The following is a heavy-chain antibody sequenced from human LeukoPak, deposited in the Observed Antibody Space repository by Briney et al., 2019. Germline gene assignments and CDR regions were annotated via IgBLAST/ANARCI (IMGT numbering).Heavy chain of an antibody. CDR1: GYTFTGYY. Sequence: GASVTVSCKASGYTFTGYYMHWVRQAPGQGLEWMGWINPNSGDTNYAQKLQGRVTMHRHTYISTAYMEVSRLRTDDTAGYYFARAVAVTMVEGVKYWGQGTLVTVSS. CDR2: INPNSGDT. V-gene: IGHV1-2*02. J-gene: IGHJ4*02. D-gene: IGHD3-10*01. CDR3: ARAVAVTMVEGVKY.